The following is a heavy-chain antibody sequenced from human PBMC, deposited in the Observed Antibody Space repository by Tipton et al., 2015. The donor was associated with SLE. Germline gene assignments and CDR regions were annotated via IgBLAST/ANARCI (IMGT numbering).Heavy chain of an antibody. CDR1: GVSINTYY. Sequence: LRLSCTVSGVSINTYYWNWIRQSPGKGLEWIGYIDYNGRTKYRPSLRSRVTISVDTSKNQFSLKFHSVTSADTAVYYCARDPLRMAAAGTHFDYWGQGTLVTVSS. V-gene: IGHV4-59*01. CDR3: ARDPLRMAAAGTHFDY. J-gene: IGHJ4*02. CDR2: IDYNGRT. D-gene: IGHD6-13*01.